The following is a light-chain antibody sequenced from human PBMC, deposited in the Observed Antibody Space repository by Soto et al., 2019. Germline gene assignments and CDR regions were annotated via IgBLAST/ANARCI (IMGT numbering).Light chain of an antibody. Sequence: DIQMTQSPSTLSAYVGDRVTITCRASQSISHSLAWYQQKLGKAPKLLIYKASILESGVTSRFSGSGSGTEFTLTINSQQPDDFATYFCQHDDTYSYNFGQGAKLEIK. CDR3: QHDDTYSYN. V-gene: IGKV1-5*03. J-gene: IGKJ2*01. CDR1: QSISHS. CDR2: KAS.